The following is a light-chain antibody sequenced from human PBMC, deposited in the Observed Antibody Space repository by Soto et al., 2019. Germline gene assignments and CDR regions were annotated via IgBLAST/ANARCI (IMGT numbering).Light chain of an antibody. CDR3: GAWDSALSVVL. V-gene: IGLV1-51*01. J-gene: IGLJ2*01. CDR1: SSNIGSNF. Sequence: QSVLTQPPSVSAAPGQKVTISCSGTSSNIGSNFVSWYQQLPGTAPKLLIFDNLMRPSGIPDRFSGSKSGTSATLDITGLQTGDEADYYCGAWDSALSVVLFGGGTQLTVL. CDR2: DNL.